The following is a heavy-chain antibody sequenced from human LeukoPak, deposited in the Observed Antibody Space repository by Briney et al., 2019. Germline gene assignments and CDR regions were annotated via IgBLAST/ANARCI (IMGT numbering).Heavy chain of an antibody. CDR3: ATWYRRDGYPGEDTFDY. D-gene: IGHD5-24*01. V-gene: IGHV3-30-3*01. CDR2: ISYDGSNK. J-gene: IGHJ4*02. Sequence: GGSLRPSCAASGFTFSSYAMHWVRQAPGKGLEWVAVISYDGSNKYYADSVKGRFTISRDNSKNTLYLQMNSLRAEDTAVYYCATWYRRDGYPGEDTFDYWGQGTLVTVSS. CDR1: GFTFSSYA.